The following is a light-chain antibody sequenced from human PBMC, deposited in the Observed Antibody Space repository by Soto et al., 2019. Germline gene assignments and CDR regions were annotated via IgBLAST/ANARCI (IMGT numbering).Light chain of an antibody. CDR3: QQYGSSPKYT. V-gene: IGKV3-20*01. CDR1: QSFSRSY. J-gene: IGKJ2*01. Sequence: EIVLTQSPGTLSLSPGERATLLCRASQSFSRSYLAWYQQKPGQAPRLLIYGASSRATGIPDRFSGSGSGTDFTLTISRLEPEDFAVYYCQQYGSSPKYTFGQGTKLEIK. CDR2: GAS.